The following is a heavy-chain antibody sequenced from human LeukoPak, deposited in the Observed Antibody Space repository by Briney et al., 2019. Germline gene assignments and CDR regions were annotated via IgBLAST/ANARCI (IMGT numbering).Heavy chain of an antibody. V-gene: IGHV3-15*01. CDR1: GFTVSSAW. Sequence: GGSLRLSCVASGFTVSSAWMSWARQAPGKGLGRVGRSKSKTEGGTTECATPVKGRFTISRDDTKNTLYVRMNSLKTEDTGLYCCTTNTAFDYWGQGTLVTVSS. CDR2: SKSKTEGGTT. D-gene: IGHD5-18*01. J-gene: IGHJ4*02. CDR3: TTNTAFDY.